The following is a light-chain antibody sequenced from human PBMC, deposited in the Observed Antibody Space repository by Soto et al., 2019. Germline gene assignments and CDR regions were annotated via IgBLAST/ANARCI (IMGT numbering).Light chain of an antibody. Sequence: QSVLTQPASVSGSPGQSIAISCPGTSSVVGGYNYVSWYQRHPGKAPKLMIYDVTSRPSGVSDRFSGSKSGTTASLTISGLQAEDEADYYCCSYTSSTIYVFGTGTKVTVL. CDR2: DVT. CDR3: CSYTSSTIYV. CDR1: SSVVGGYNY. J-gene: IGLJ1*01. V-gene: IGLV2-14*03.